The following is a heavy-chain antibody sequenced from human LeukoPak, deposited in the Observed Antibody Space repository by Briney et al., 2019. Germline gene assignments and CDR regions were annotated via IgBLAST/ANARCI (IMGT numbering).Heavy chain of an antibody. CDR2: IYYSGST. V-gene: IGHV4-39*01. CDR3: ASFSGGFGFDY. D-gene: IGHD3-10*01. Sequence: SETLSLTCTVSGGSISSSSYYWGWTRQPPGKGLEWIGSIYYSGSTYYNPSLKSRVTISVDTSKNQFSLKLSSVTAADTAVYYCASFSGGFGFDYWGQGTLVTVSS. J-gene: IGHJ4*02. CDR1: GGSISSSSYY.